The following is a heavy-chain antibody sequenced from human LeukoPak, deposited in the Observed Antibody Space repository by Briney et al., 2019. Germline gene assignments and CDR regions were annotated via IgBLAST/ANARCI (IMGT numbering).Heavy chain of an antibody. CDR3: ARLSSFAFDI. CDR1: GFTCSTYV. D-gene: IGHD3-16*02. V-gene: IGHV3-23*01. Sequence: GGSLRLSCAASGFTCSTYVMSWVRQAPGKGLEWLSLILHNGYSTYYADSVKGRFTISRDNSKNTLYLQMNSLRAEDTAVYYCARLSSFAFDIWGQGTMVTVSS. CDR2: ILHNGYST. J-gene: IGHJ3*02.